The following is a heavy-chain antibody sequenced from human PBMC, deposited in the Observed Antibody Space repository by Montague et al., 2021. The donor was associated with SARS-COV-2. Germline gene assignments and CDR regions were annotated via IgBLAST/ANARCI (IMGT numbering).Heavy chain of an antibody. J-gene: IGHJ4*02. CDR1: GGSFNGYY. D-gene: IGHD4-23*01. V-gene: IGHV4-34*01. Sequence: SETLSLTCAVYGGSFNGYYWTWIRQSPGKGPEWIAEINHSGTTNYNFNPSLRSRVTISVDTSKSQFSLKLSSVTAADTGVYYCARWDPQTLTLIGLRGKSASDYWGQGTLVTVSS. CDR2: INHSGTT. CDR3: ARWDPQTLTLIGLRGKSASDY.